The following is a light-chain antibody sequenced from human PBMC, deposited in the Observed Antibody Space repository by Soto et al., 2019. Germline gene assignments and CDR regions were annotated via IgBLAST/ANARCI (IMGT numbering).Light chain of an antibody. J-gene: IGKJ1*01. CDR3: QQYGSSGT. CDR1: QSVSNNY. CDR2: GAS. V-gene: IGKV3-20*01. Sequence: IVLAHSPGSLSLSPGERATLSFGASQSVSNNYLAWYQQKPGQAPRLLIYGASNRATGIPDGFSGSGSGTDFTLTISRLEPEDFAVYYCQQYGSSGTFGQGTKVDIK.